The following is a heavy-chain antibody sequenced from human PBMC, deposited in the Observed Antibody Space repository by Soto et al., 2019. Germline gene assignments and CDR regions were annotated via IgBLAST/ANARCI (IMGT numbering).Heavy chain of an antibody. D-gene: IGHD1-26*01. V-gene: IGHV1-45*02. CDR2: ITPFNSNT. J-gene: IGHJ4*02. Sequence: GASVKVSCKASGYTFAYRYRQWVRQAPGQALKKMGRITPFNSNTNYAQKFQDRVTITRDRSMSTAYMELSSLRSEDTAMYYCAESGSSLLFDYWGQGTLVTVSS. CDR3: AESGSSLLFDY. CDR1: GYTFAYRY.